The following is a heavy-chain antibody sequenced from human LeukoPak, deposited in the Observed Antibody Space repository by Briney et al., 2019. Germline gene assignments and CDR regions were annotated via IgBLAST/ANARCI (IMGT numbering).Heavy chain of an antibody. J-gene: IGHJ4*02. CDR2: ISWNSGSI. V-gene: IGHV3-9*03. D-gene: IGHD2-8*01. CDR1: GFTVSSNY. Sequence: HTGGSLRLSCAASGFTVSSNYMSWVRQAPGKGLVWVSGISWNSGSIGYADSVKGRFTISRDNAKNSLYLQMNSLRAEDMALYYCVVYATSSVYWGQGTLVTVSS. CDR3: VVYATSSVY.